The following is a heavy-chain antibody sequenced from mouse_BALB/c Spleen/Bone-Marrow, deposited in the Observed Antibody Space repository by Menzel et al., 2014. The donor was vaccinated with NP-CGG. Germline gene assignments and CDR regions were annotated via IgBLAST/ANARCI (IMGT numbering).Heavy chain of an antibody. CDR3: AMIWAYYAMHY. CDR2: INSNGGST. J-gene: IGHJ4*01. Sequence: DVMLVESGGGLVQPGGSLKLSCAASGFTFSSYGMSWVRQTPDKRLELVATINSNGGSTYYPDSVKGRFTISRDNAKNTLYLQINSLKSEDTAMYYCAMIWAYYAMHYWGQGTSLTVSS. CDR1: GFTFSSYG. D-gene: IGHD4-1*01. V-gene: IGHV5-6-3*01.